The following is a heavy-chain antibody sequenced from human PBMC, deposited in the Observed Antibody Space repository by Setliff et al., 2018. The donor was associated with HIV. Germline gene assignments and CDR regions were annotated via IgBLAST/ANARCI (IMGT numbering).Heavy chain of an antibody. D-gene: IGHD6-19*01. J-gene: IGHJ3*02. CDR3: ARCNSSGPRYGFDI. Sequence: ASVKVSCKASGYTFTSYGITWVRQAPGQGLEWMGWITVYKGHTNYAQKLQGRVTMTTDTSTSTAYMDLRSLRSDDTAVYYCARCNSSGPRYGFDIWGQGTMVTVSS. V-gene: IGHV1-18*01. CDR2: ITVYKGHT. CDR1: GYTFTSYG.